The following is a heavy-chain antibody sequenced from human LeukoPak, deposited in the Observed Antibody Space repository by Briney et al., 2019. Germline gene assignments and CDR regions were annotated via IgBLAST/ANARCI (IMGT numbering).Heavy chain of an antibody. Sequence: PSETPSLTCAVYGGSFSGYYWSWIRQPPGKGLEWIGEINHSGSANYNPSLKSRVTISVDTSKNQFSLKLSSVTAADTAVYYCASRRALYSGSYYSPPYYFDYWGQGTLVTVSS. V-gene: IGHV4-34*01. CDR2: INHSGSA. CDR1: GGSFSGYY. D-gene: IGHD1-26*01. CDR3: ASRRALYSGSYYSPPYYFDY. J-gene: IGHJ4*02.